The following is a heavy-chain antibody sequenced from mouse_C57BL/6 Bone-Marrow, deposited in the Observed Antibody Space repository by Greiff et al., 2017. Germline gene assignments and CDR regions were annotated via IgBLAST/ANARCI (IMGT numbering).Heavy chain of an antibody. V-gene: IGHV1-82*01. D-gene: IGHD2-2*01. CDR2: IYPGDGGT. CDR1: GYAFTSSW. J-gene: IGHJ3*01. CDR3: AGGGYDSYFAD. Sequence: QVQLQQSGPELVKPGASVKISCKASGYAFTSSWMNWVKQRPGQGLEWIGWIYPGDGGTNYNGKFKGKATLTADKSSSTAYMQLSSLTSEDSAVYVCAGGGYDSYFADWGQGTMVTVSA.